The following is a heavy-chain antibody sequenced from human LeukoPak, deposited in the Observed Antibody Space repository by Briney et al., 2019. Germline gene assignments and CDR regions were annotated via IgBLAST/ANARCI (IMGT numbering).Heavy chain of an antibody. CDR2: IYYSGST. J-gene: IGHJ4*02. D-gene: IGHD2-15*01. Sequence: SETLSLTCTVSGGSIRSSYYYWGWIRQPPGKGLEWIGSIYYSGSTYYNPSLKSRVTISVDTSKNQFSLKLSSVTAADTAVYYCARQDGRHFDYWGQGTLVTVSS. CDR1: GGSIRSSYYY. CDR3: ARQDGRHFDY. V-gene: IGHV4-39*01.